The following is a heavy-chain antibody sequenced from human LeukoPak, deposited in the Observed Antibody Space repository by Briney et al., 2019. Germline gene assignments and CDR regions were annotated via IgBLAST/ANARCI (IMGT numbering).Heavy chain of an antibody. D-gene: IGHD5-12*01. CDR3: ARDSGQHRGYDWSH. V-gene: IGHV4-61*02. CDR1: GGSISSGSYY. CDR2: IYTSGST. J-gene: IGHJ4*02. Sequence: SETLSLTCTVSGGSISSGSYYWSWIRQPAGKGLEWIGRIYTSGSTNYNPSLKSRVTISVDTSNQLSLKLSSVTAADTAMYYCARDSGQHRGYDWSHWGQGTLVTVSS.